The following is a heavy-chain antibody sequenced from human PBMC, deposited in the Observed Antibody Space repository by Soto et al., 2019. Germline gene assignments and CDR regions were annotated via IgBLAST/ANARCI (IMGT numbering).Heavy chain of an antibody. Sequence: QVQLVESGGGVVQPGRSLRLSCVASGFTFSRYAIHWVRQAPGKGLEWVAVISYDGSDKYYADSVKGRFTISRDNSKNTLYLQMNSLRPADTAVYYCARDYGDYDFLDYWGQGTLVTVSS. CDR1: GFTFSRYA. J-gene: IGHJ4*02. CDR3: ARDYGDYDFLDY. CDR2: ISYDGSDK. D-gene: IGHD4-17*01. V-gene: IGHV3-30-3*01.